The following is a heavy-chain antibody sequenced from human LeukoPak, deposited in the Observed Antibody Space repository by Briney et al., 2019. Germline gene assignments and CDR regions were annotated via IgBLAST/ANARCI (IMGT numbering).Heavy chain of an antibody. D-gene: IGHD3-16*02. CDR1: GFTFSDYY. Sequence: GGSLRLSCAASGFTFSDYYMSWIRQAPGKGLEWVSYISSSGSTIYYADSVKGRFTISRDNAKNSLYLQMNSLRAEDTAVYYCARDRYDYVWGSYRDHWGQGTLVTVSS. CDR2: ISSSGSTI. CDR3: ARDRYDYVWGSYRDH. J-gene: IGHJ4*02. V-gene: IGHV3-11*01.